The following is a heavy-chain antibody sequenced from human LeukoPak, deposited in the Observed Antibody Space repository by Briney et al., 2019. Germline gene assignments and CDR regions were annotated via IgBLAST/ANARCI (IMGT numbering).Heavy chain of an antibody. CDR1: GFTLSHYW. CDR3: VRGGSYTFDP. D-gene: IGHD1-26*01. Sequence: GSLRLSCSASGFTLSHYWMTWVRQAPGKGLEWVASIKEDGSETSYVDSVKGRFTISRDNAKNSVYLQMNSLGGEDTAVYYCVRGGSYTFDPWGQGILVTVSS. V-gene: IGHV3-7*01. CDR2: IKEDGSET. J-gene: IGHJ5*02.